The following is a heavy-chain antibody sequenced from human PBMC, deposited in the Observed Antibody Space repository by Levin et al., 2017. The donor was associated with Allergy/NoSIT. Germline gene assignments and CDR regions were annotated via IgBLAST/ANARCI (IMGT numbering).Heavy chain of an antibody. J-gene: IGHJ4*02. CDR1: GGSISSGGYY. V-gene: IGHV4-31*03. CDR3: ARGAPRFGDLGELSLAY. Sequence: SETLSLTCTVSGGSISSGGYYWSWIRQHPGKGLEWIGYIYYSGSTYYNPSLKSRVTISVDTSKNQFSLKLSSVTAADTAVYYCARGAPRFGDLGELSLAYWGQGTLVTVSS. CDR2: IYYSGST. D-gene: IGHD3-16*02.